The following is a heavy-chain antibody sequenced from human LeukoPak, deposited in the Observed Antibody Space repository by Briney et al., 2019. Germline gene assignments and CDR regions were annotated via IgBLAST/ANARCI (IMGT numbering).Heavy chain of an antibody. CDR3: ARGGGGYYMDV. CDR1: GGSFSGYY. J-gene: IGHJ6*03. D-gene: IGHD3-16*01. V-gene: IGHV4-34*01. CDR2: INHSGCT. Sequence: SETLSLTCAVYGGSFSGYYWSWIRQPPGKGLEWIGEINHSGCTNYNPSLKSRVTISVDTSKNQFSLKLSSVTAADTAVYYCARGGGGYYMDVWGKGTTVTISS.